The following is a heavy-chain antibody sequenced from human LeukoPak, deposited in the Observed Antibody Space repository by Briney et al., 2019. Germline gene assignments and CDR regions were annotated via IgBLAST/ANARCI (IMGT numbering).Heavy chain of an antibody. CDR2: INWNGGST. J-gene: IGHJ4*02. V-gene: IGHV3-20*04. CDR1: GFTFDDYG. CDR3: ARLGMGDSSGYYYHYFGY. Sequence: GGSLRLSCAASGFTFDDYGMSWGRQAPGKGLEWVSGINWNGGSTSYADSVKGRFTISRDNAKNSLYLQMNSLRAEDTALYYCARLGMGDSSGYYYHYFGYWGQGTLVTVSS. D-gene: IGHD3-22*01.